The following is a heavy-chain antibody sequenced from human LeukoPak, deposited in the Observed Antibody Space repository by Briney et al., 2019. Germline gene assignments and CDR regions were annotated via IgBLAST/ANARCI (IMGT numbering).Heavy chain of an antibody. CDR2: IWSGGTDK. J-gene: IGHJ4*02. V-gene: IGHV3-33*06. CDR3: GKRLTSWELEY. Sequence: GMSLRLSCAASGFTFSSYGMHWVRQAPGKGLEWVAVIWSGGTDKYYADSVKGRFTVSRDNSKNTLYLQMNSLRAEDTAVYYCGKRLTSWELEYWGQGTLVTVSS. D-gene: IGHD1-26*01. CDR1: GFTFSSYG.